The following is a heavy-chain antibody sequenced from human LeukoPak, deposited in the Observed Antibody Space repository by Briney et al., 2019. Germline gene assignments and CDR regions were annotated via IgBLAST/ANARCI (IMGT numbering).Heavy chain of an antibody. D-gene: IGHD3-10*01. CDR3: ARDRDMAMLRADC. CDR2: IRTSA. CDR1: GFSFTDYP. J-gene: IGHJ4*02. Sequence: GGTLRLSCATSGFSFTDYPMNWGCIGPRKGRERVSNIRTSAEGANYAYHSDPVKGRVTIPRGDGKHTLCLQMNTLTAQGTAVYYCARDRDMAMLRADCWGQGTLITVSS. V-gene: IGHV3-21*05.